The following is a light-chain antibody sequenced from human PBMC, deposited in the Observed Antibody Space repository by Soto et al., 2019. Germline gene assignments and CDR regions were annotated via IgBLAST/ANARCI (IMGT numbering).Light chain of an antibody. CDR3: HEYNNWHPIT. J-gene: IGKJ4*01. CDR2: GAS. CDR1: QGISSK. Sequence: IVLTQSRATLSVSAGQSATLSCRASQGISSKLAWNQQKPGQAPRLLIYGASTRATGVPVRFSGSGSGTEFTPTTTSLQSQDFAVSYCHEYNNWHPITFGGGTKVDIK. V-gene: IGKV3-15*01.